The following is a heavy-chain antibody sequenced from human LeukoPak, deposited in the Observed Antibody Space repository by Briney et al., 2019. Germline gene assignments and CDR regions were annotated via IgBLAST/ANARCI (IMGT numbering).Heavy chain of an antibody. Sequence: SETLSLTCTVSGGSISSYYWTWIRQPPGKGLEWIGYIYYSGSTNYNPSLKSRVTISVDTSKNQFSLKLTSVTAADTAVYYCGRGQVLMDYWGQGTLVTVSS. V-gene: IGHV4-59*12. CDR3: GRGQVLMDY. J-gene: IGHJ4*02. CDR2: IYYSGST. D-gene: IGHD2-8*01. CDR1: GGSISSYY.